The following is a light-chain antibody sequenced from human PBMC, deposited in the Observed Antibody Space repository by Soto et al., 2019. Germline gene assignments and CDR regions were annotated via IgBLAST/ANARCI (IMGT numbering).Light chain of an antibody. J-gene: IGKJ5*01. V-gene: IGKV3-15*01. Sequence: DIVMTQSPATLSVSPGERATLSCRASQSVSSKLIWYQQKPGQAPRLLIYGASTRATGIPARFSGSGSGTEFTLTISSLQSEDFAVYFCQQYSNWPRTFGQGTRLEIK. CDR2: GAS. CDR1: QSVSSK. CDR3: QQYSNWPRT.